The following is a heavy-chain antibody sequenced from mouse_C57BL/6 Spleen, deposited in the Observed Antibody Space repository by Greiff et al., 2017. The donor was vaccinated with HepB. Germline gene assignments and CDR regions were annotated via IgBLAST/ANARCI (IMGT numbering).Heavy chain of an antibody. V-gene: IGHV5-17*01. CDR2: ISSGSSTI. CDR1: GFTFSDYG. D-gene: IGHD2-1*01. Sequence: EVQLVESGGGLVKPGGSLKLSCAASGFTFSDYGMHWVRRAPEKGLEWVAYISSGSSTIYYADTVKGRFTISRDNAKNTLFLQMTSLRSEDTAMYYCARIYYGNSLHAMDYWGQGTSVTVSS. CDR3: ARIYYGNSLHAMDY. J-gene: IGHJ4*01.